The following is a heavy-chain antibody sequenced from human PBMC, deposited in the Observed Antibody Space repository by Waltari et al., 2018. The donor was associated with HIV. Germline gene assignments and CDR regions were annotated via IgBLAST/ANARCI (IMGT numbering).Heavy chain of an antibody. CDR1: GFTFSGSA. V-gene: IGHV3-73*02. CDR3: TRHSGGSGTRPLYYYGMDV. CDR2: IRSKGNSYAT. Sequence: EVQLVESGGGLVQPGGSLKLSCAASGFTFSGSAIHWFRQASGKVLEWVGRIRSKGNSYATAYAASVKGRFTISRDDSKNTAYLQMNSLKTEDTAVYYCTRHSGGSGTRPLYYYGMDVWGQGTTVTVSS. D-gene: IGHD3-10*01. J-gene: IGHJ6*02.